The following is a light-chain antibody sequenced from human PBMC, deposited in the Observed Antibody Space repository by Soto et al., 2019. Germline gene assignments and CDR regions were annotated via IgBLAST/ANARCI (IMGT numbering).Light chain of an antibody. Sequence: AIQLTQSPSSLSASVGDRVTITCRASQGISSALAWYQQKPGKAPKLLIYDASSLESGVPSRFSGSGSGTDFTLTSSSLQPEDFATYYCQQFNSYPPLFGGGTKVEIK. CDR1: QGISSA. CDR2: DAS. V-gene: IGKV1-13*02. CDR3: QQFNSYPPL. J-gene: IGKJ4*01.